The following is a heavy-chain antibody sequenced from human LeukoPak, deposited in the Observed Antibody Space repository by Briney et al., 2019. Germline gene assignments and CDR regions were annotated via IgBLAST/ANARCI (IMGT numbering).Heavy chain of an antibody. J-gene: IGHJ4*02. CDR2: IRYDGSNK. CDR3: AKVGG. CDR1: GFTFSSYA. Sequence: GGSLRLSCAVSGFTFSSYAVSWVRQAPGRGLEWVAFIRYDGSNKYYADSVKGRFTISRDNSKNTLYLQMNSLRAEDTAVYYCAKVGGWGQGTLVTVSS. D-gene: IGHD2-15*01. V-gene: IGHV3-30*02.